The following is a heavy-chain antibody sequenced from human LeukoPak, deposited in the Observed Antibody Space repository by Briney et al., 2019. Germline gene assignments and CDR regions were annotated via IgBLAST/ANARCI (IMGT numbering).Heavy chain of an antibody. D-gene: IGHD2-2*01. V-gene: IGHV1-69*04. J-gene: IGHJ6*02. CDR3: AFLEYQLPVDYYYYYGMDV. CDR1: GGTFSSYA. CDR2: IIPILGIA. Sequence: ASVKVSCKASGGTFSSYAISWVRQAPGQGLEWMGRIIPILGIANYAQKFQGRVTITADKSTSTAYMELSSLRSEDTAVYYCAFLEYQLPVDYYYYYGMDVWGQGTTVTVSS.